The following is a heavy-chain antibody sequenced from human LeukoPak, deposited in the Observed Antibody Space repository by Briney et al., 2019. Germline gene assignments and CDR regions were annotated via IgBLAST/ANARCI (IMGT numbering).Heavy chain of an antibody. V-gene: IGHV3-30*04. Sequence: GRSLRLSCAASGFTISSYAMHWVRQAPGKGLEWVAVVSYDGSNKYYADSVKGRFTISRDNSKNTLYLQMNSLRAEDTAVYYCARGHYDILTGYSRGGPFDYWGQGTLVTVSS. CDR3: ARGHYDILTGYSRGGPFDY. D-gene: IGHD3-9*01. CDR2: VSYDGSNK. CDR1: GFTISSYA. J-gene: IGHJ4*02.